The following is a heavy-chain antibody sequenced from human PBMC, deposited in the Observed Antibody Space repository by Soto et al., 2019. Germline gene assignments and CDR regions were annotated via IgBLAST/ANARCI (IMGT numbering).Heavy chain of an antibody. V-gene: IGHV1-69*06. D-gene: IGHD6-6*01. CDR2: IIPIFGTA. Sequence: SVEVSCKXSGGTFSSYAISWVRQAPGQGLEWMGGIIPIFGTANYAQKFQGRVTITADKSTSTAYMELSSLRSEDTAVHYCARDYSSSTLGAFDIWGQGTMVTVSS. CDR1: GGTFSSYA. J-gene: IGHJ3*02. CDR3: ARDYSSSTLGAFDI.